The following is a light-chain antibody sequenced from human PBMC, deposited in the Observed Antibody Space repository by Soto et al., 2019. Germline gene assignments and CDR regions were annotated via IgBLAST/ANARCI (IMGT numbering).Light chain of an antibody. Sequence: DIVMTQTPLSLPVTPGEPASISCRSSQSLLDSDDGNTYLDWYLQKPGQSPQLLIYTLSYRAFGVPDRFSGSGSGTDLTLKISRVEAEDVGVYYCMQRIEFPVTVGQGTRLEIK. J-gene: IGKJ5*01. CDR2: TLS. V-gene: IGKV2-40*01. CDR3: MQRIEFPVT. CDR1: QSLLDSDDGNTY.